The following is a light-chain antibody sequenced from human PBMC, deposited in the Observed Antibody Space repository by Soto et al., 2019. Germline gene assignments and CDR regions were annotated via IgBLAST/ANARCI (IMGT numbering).Light chain of an antibody. CDR3: QQHYNSPWT. CDR1: QSISSY. CDR2: TAS. J-gene: IGKJ1*01. V-gene: IGKV1-27*01. Sequence: IHMTQSPSALTAPFGDRVSITFRASQSISSYLAWYQQKPGQAPKLLIYTASTLYTGVPSRFSGSGSGTDFTLTISSLQSEDFATYYCQQHYNSPWTFGQGTKVDIK.